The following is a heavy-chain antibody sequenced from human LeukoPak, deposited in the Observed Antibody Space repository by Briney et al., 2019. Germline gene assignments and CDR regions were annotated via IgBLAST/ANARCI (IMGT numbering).Heavy chain of an antibody. CDR1: GFTISSYW. CDR3: VRGGLSATLDY. J-gene: IGHJ4*02. V-gene: IGHV3-74*01. D-gene: IGHD2-15*01. CDR2: SNGDGRST. Sequence: GGSLRLSCAASGFTISSYWMLWVRQAPGKGLVWVSRSNGDGRSTVYADSVKGRFTISRGNAKNTLYLQMNSLRAEDTAVYYCVRGGLSATLDYWGQGTLVTVSS.